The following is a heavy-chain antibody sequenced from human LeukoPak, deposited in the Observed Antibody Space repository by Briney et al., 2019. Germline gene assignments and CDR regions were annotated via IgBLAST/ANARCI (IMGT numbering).Heavy chain of an antibody. Sequence: GGSLRLSCAASGFTFSSYSMNWVRQAPGKGLEWVSSISSSSSYIYYADSVKGRFTISRDNAKNSLYLQMNSLRAEDTAVYYCARGHEDWDLLQRSVYFDYWRQGNLVPVSS. CDR3: ARGHEDWDLLQRSVYFDY. D-gene: IGHD1-26*01. J-gene: IGHJ4*02. V-gene: IGHV3-21*01. CDR2: ISSSSSYI. CDR1: GFTFSSYS.